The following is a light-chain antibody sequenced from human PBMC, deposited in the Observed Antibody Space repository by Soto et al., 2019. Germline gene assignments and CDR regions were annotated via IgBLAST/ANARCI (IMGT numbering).Light chain of an antibody. CDR2: DAS. V-gene: IGKV3-11*01. CDR3: QQRGNWPP. Sequence: LTQTAGTRSWSPGERATLSCRASQSVSSSLAWYQQKPGQAPRLLIFDASNRATGIPPRFSGSVSGTDFTLTISSLEPEDFAVYYCQQRGNWPPFGQ. CDR1: QSVSSS. J-gene: IGKJ1*01.